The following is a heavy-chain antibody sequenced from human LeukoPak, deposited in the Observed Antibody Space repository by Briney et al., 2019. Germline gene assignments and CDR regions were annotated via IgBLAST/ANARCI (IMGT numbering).Heavy chain of an antibody. J-gene: IGHJ2*01. CDR1: GFTFSSYA. Sequence: GGSLRLSCAASGFTFSSYAMSWVRQAPGKGLEWVAVISYDGSNKYYADSVKGRFTISRDNSKNTLYLQMNSLRAEDTAVYYCARDALDRYSSSWYNWYFDLWGRGILVTVSS. CDR2: ISYDGSNK. CDR3: ARDALDRYSSSWYNWYFDL. D-gene: IGHD6-13*01. V-gene: IGHV3-30-3*01.